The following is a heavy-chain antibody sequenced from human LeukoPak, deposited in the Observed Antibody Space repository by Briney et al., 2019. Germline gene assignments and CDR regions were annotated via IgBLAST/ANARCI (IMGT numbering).Heavy chain of an antibody. Sequence: PGGSLRLSCVASGFTSGNYSMRWVRQAPGKGLEWVASIKHDGREKHYLDSVKGRFAISRDNTKNSLYLQINSLRAEDAAVYYCARGRVDSNYSHLDSWGQGTLVTVSS. V-gene: IGHV3-7*01. CDR3: ARGRVDSNYSHLDS. J-gene: IGHJ4*02. CDR2: IKHDGREK. CDR1: GFTSGNYS. D-gene: IGHD5-24*01.